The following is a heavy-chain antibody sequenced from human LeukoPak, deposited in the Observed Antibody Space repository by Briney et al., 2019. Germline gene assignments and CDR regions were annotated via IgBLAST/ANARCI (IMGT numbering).Heavy chain of an antibody. CDR2: ISSGSRDI. CDR3: VRDPDALDY. J-gene: IGHJ4*02. CDR1: GFSFNTYA. Sequence: PGGSLRLSCAASGFSFNTYAMSWVRQAPGKGLEWVSSISSGSRDIHYADSVKGRFTISRDNAKSSVYLQMNSLRDEDTAVYYCVRDPDALDYWGQGTLVTVSS. V-gene: IGHV3-21*01.